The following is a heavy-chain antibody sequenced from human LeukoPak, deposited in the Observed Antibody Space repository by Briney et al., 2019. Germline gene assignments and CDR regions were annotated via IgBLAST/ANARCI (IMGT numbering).Heavy chain of an antibody. CDR2: INSDGSST. CDR3: AREYAVPAFYYYYGMDV. J-gene: IGHJ6*02. D-gene: IGHD2-2*01. CDR1: GFTFSSYW. Sequence: GGSLRLSCAASGFTFSSYWMHWVRQAPGKGLVWVSRINSDGSSTSYADSVKGRFTISRDNAKNTLYLQMNSLRAEDTAVYHCAREYAVPAFYYYYGMDVWGQGTTVTVSS. V-gene: IGHV3-74*01.